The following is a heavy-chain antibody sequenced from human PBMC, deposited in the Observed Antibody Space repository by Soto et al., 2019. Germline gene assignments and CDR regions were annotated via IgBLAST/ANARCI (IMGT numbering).Heavy chain of an antibody. Sequence: QVQLVQSGAEVKKPGSSVKVSCKASGGTFSSYAISWVRQAPGQGLEWMGGISPIFGTANYAQKFQGRGTITADKSTSTAYMELRSLRSEDTDVYYCARGGYCSGGSCSGPFDYWGQGTLVTVSS. CDR2: ISPIFGTA. D-gene: IGHD2-15*01. CDR3: ARGGYCSGGSCSGPFDY. J-gene: IGHJ4*02. CDR1: GGTFSSYA. V-gene: IGHV1-69*06.